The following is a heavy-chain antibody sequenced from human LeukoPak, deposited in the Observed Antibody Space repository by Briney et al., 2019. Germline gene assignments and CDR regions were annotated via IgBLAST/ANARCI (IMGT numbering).Heavy chain of an antibody. CDR3: ARDPISVYSYGHDAFDI. D-gene: IGHD5-18*01. CDR1: GGSISSYY. CDR2: IYTSGST. V-gene: IGHV4-4*07. Sequence: PSETLSLTCTVSGGSISSYYWSWIRQPAGKGLEWIGRIYTSGSTNYNPSLKSRVTMSVDTSKNQFSLKLSSVTAADTAVYYCARDPISVYSYGHDAFDIWGQGTMVTVSS. J-gene: IGHJ3*02.